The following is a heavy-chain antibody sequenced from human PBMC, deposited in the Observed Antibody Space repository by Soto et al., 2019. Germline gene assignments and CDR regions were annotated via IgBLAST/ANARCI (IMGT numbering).Heavy chain of an antibody. CDR3: AREPRAVAAMHMDV. V-gene: IGHV1-69*04. J-gene: IGHJ6*03. CDR1: GGTFSSYA. Sequence: VQLVQSGAEVKKPGSSVKVSCKASGGTFSSYAFNWVRQAPGQGLEWMGRIIPILGIGDYAQRFQGRVTITADKSTSTVYMELSSLISEDTAVYYFAREPRAVAAMHMDVWGKGTMVTVSS. D-gene: IGHD6-19*01. CDR2: IIPILGIG.